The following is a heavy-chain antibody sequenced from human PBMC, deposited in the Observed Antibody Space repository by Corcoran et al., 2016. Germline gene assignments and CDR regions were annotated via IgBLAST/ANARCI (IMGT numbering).Heavy chain of an antibody. V-gene: IGHV4-39*07. Sequence: QLQLQESGPGLVKPSETLSLTCTVSGGSISSSSYYWGWIRQPPGKGLEWIGSIYYSGSNYYNPSLKSRVTISVDTSKNQFSLKLGSVTAADKAAYYCARDPEYDILTGNNRGFDYWGQGTLVTVSS. CDR2: IYYSGSN. J-gene: IGHJ4*02. D-gene: IGHD3-9*01. CDR3: ARDPEYDILTGNNRGFDY. CDR1: GGSISSSSYY.